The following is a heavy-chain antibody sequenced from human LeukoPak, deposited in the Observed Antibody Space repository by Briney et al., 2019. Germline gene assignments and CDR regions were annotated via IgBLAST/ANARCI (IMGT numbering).Heavy chain of an antibody. CDR1: GGSISSYY. CDR3: AGGRDGYNSGALDI. Sequence: PSETLSLTCTVSGGSISSYYWSWIRQPTGKGLDWIGRIYTSGSTNNPSLKSRVTLSVDTSKNQFSLKLSSVTAADTAVYYCAGGRDGYNSGALDIWGQGTMVTVSS. CDR2: IYTSGST. V-gene: IGHV4-4*07. J-gene: IGHJ3*02. D-gene: IGHD5-24*01.